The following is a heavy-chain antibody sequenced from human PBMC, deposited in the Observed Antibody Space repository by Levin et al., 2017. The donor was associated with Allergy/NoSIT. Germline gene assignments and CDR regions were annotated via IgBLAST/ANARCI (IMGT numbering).Heavy chain of an antibody. CDR3: LREFGPSV. J-gene: IGHJ3*01. CDR1: GFTFIDHY. CDR2: INCHSGDI. V-gene: IGHV1-2*02. Sequence: ASVKVSCKTSGFTFIDHYIHWVRQSPGQGLEWMGWINCHSGDINYAPKFRGRVSLTRDMSINTIYMDLSRLTSDDTAIYYCLREFGPSVWGHGTLVTVSS. D-gene: IGHD3/OR15-3a*01.